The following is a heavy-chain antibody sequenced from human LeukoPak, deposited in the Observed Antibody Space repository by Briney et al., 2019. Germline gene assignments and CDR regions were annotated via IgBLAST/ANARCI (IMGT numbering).Heavy chain of an antibody. CDR1: GLTVSSNY. D-gene: IGHD3-16*01. J-gene: IGHJ5*02. CDR2: IYSGGRT. CDR3: AKETLTGWFDP. Sequence: GGSLRLSCAASGLTVSSNYMSWVRQAPGKGLEWVSLIYSGGRTYNADSVKGRFTISRDNSDNTLYLQMNSLRAEDTAVYYCAKETLTGWFDPWGQGTLVTVSS. V-gene: IGHV3-53*01.